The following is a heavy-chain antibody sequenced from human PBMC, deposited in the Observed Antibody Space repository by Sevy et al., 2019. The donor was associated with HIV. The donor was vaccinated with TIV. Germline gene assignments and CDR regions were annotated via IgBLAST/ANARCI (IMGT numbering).Heavy chain of an antibody. CDR3: AKDKEGASNYFDY. V-gene: IGHV3-43*01. D-gene: IGHD1-26*01. CDR1: GFTFDDYT. J-gene: IGHJ4*02. Sequence: GGSLRLSCVASGFTFDDYTMHWVRQAPGKGLEWVSLCSWDGSSINYADSVKGRFTISRDNSKNSLYLQMNSLRTEDTALYYCAKDKEGASNYFDYWGQGTLVTVSS. CDR2: CSWDGSSI.